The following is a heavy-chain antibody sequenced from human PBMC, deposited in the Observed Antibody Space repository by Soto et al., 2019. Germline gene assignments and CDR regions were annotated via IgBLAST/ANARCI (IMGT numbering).Heavy chain of an antibody. CDR1: GYSISSGYY. D-gene: IGHD3-3*01. Sequence: SETLSLTCAVSGYSISSGYYWGWIRQPPGKGLEWIGSIYHSGSTYYNPSLKSRVTISVDTSKNQFSLKLSSVTAADTAEYYCARTIYDFWSGYLRALDYWGQGTLVTVSS. CDR2: IYHSGST. J-gene: IGHJ4*02. V-gene: IGHV4-38-2*01. CDR3: ARTIYDFWSGYLRALDY.